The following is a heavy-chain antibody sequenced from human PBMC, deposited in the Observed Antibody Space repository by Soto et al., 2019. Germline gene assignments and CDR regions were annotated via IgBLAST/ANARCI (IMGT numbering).Heavy chain of an antibody. CDR2: IYYSGST. D-gene: IGHD2-15*01. J-gene: IGHJ5*02. CDR1: GGSISSGGYY. Sequence: PSETLSLTCTVSGGSISSGGYYWSWIRQHPGKGLEWIGYIYYSGSTYYNPSLKSRVTISVDTSKNQFSLKLSSVTAADTAVYYRARTDLQEYCSGGSCYAYNWFDPWGQGTLVTVSS. V-gene: IGHV4-31*03. CDR3: ARTDLQEYCSGGSCYAYNWFDP.